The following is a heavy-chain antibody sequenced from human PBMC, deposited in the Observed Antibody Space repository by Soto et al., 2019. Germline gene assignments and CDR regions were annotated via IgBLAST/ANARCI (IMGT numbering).Heavy chain of an antibody. J-gene: IGHJ3*02. D-gene: IGHD1-26*01. Sequence: GESLKIYCKGSGYSFSNYWIGWVRQMPDKGLEWMGIIYPDDSDTRYSPSFQGQVTISADESISTAYLQWSSLKASDTAMYYCARQSNSASYYSAFDMRGRGTMVTV. CDR2: IYPDDSDT. V-gene: IGHV5-51*01. CDR3: ARQSNSASYYSAFDM. CDR1: GYSFSNYW.